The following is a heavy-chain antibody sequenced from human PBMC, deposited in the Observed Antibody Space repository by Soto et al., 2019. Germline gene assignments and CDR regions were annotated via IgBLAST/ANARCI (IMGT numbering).Heavy chain of an antibody. D-gene: IGHD6-19*01. CDR1: SDSISSYY. CDR3: ARAVGDPLYYLDY. V-gene: IGHV4-59*08. Sequence: QVQLQESGPGLVRPSETLSLTCTVSSDSISSYYWIWIRQSPGKGLEWIGYTDYSGNTNYNPSLKSRVTISGDPSKNQFSLRLSSVTAADTAGYYCARAVGDPLYYLDYWGQGTLVTVSS. J-gene: IGHJ4*02. CDR2: TDYSGNT.